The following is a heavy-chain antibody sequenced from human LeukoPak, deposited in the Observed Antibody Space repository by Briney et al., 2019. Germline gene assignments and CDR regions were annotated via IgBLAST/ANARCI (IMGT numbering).Heavy chain of an antibody. J-gene: IGHJ4*02. V-gene: IGHV1-3*01. CDR3: ARDQGSSSWYDY. CDR1: GYTFTSYA. D-gene: IGHD6-13*01. CDR2: INGANGNT. Sequence: ASVKVSCKASGYTFTSYAIHWVRQAPGQRLEWMGWINGANGNTKYSQKFQGRVTITRDTSASTAYMELSSLRSEDTAVYYCARDQGSSSWYDYWGQGTLVTVSS.